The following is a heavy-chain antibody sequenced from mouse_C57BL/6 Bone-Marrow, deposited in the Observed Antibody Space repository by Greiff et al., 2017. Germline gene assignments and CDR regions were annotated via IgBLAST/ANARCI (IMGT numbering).Heavy chain of an antibody. V-gene: IGHV1-80*01. Sequence: VQLQQSGAELVKPGASVKISCKASGYAFSSYWMNWVKQRPGKGLEWIGQIYPGDGDTNYHGKFKGKATLTADKSYSTAYMQLSSLTYEDSAVYFCARSRGSRPYFDVWGRGTAVTVSA. CDR1: GYAFSSYW. D-gene: IGHD1-1*01. J-gene: IGHJ1*03. CDR3: ARSRGSRPYFDV. CDR2: IYPGDGDT.